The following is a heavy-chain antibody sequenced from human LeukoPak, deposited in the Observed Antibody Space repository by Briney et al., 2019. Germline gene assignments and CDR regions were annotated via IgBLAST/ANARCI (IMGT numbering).Heavy chain of an antibody. Sequence: SGTLSLTCTVSGGSISSTTYYWGWIRQPPGKGLEWIGTIYYSGTTSYNPSLKSRVTMSVDTSKNQFSLKLSSVTAADTGVYYCGRQRAGATDYWGQGTLVTVSS. V-gene: IGHV4-39*01. CDR1: GGSISSTTYY. CDR2: IYYSGTT. J-gene: IGHJ4*02. D-gene: IGHD1-26*01. CDR3: GRQRAGATDY.